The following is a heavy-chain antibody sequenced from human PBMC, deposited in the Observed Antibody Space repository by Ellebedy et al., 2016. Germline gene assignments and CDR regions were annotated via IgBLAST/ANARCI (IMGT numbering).Heavy chain of an antibody. CDR3: ARDAVKVVGATTGRYFDY. Sequence: GGSLRLSCAASGFTFSDYYMSWIRQVPGKGLECISYMSSSSSYTNYADSVKGRFTISRDNAKNSLYLQMNSLRAEDTAVYYCARDAVKVVGATTGRYFDYWGQGTLVTVSS. V-gene: IGHV3-11*05. CDR2: MSSSSSYT. CDR1: GFTFSDYY. J-gene: IGHJ4*02. D-gene: IGHD1-26*01.